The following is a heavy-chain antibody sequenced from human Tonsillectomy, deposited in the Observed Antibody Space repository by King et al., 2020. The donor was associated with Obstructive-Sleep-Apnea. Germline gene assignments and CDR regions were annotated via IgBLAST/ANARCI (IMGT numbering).Heavy chain of an antibody. Sequence: VQLQQWGAGLLKPSETLSLTCAVYGGSFSDYYWSWLRQPPGKGLEWIGEINHSGSTNYNPSLKSRLAISIDTSKNQFSLRLSSMTAADTAVYYCARGADGITAVGMGDNWFDPWGQGTLVTVSS. CDR2: INHSGST. D-gene: IGHD6-13*01. V-gene: IGHV4-34*01. CDR3: ARGADGITAVGMGDNWFDP. CDR1: GGSFSDYY. J-gene: IGHJ5*02.